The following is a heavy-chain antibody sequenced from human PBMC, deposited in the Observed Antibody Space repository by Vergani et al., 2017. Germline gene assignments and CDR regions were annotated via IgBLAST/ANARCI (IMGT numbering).Heavy chain of an antibody. CDR1: GYTLTSYA. V-gene: IGHV7-4-1*02. D-gene: IGHD2-2*01. J-gene: IGHJ5*02. Sequence: QVQLVQSGAEVKKPGASVKVSCKVSGYTLTSYAMNWVRQAPGQGLEWMGWINTNTGNPTYAQGFTGRFVFSLDTSVSTAYLQISSLKAEDTAVYYCARGSPSAFLPYCSSTSCYYNWFDPWGQGTLVTVSS. CDR3: ARGSPSAFLPYCSSTSCYYNWFDP. CDR2: INTNTGNP.